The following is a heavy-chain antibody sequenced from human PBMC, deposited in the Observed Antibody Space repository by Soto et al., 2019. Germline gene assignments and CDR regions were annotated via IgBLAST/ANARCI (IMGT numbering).Heavy chain of an antibody. CDR2: IIPIFGTA. V-gene: IGHV1-69*13. D-gene: IGHD1-7*01. CDR3: ARDPSITGTTSPYGMDV. Sequence: SVKVSCKASGGTFSSYAISWVRQAPGQGLEWMGGIIPIFGTANYAQKFQGRVTITADESTSTAYMELSSLRSEDTAVYYCARDPSITGTTSPYGMDVWGQGTTVTVSS. CDR1: GGTFSSYA. J-gene: IGHJ6*02.